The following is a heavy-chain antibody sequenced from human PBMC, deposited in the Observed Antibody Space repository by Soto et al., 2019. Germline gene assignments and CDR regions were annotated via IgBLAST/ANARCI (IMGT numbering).Heavy chain of an antibody. CDR1: GGTFTDNY. J-gene: IGHJ5*01. Sequence: ASVKVSCKASGGTFTDNYIHWVRQAPGQGFEWMGWINTKCGGTNYPKKFQGRDTTTRDRSLSTVYMTLTRVTSDDTAAYYCARELPRGGRSAGSDSWGHGSLASDS. D-gene: IGHD1-26*01. CDR3: ARELPRGGRSAGSDS. CDR2: INTKCGGT. V-gene: IGHV1-2*02.